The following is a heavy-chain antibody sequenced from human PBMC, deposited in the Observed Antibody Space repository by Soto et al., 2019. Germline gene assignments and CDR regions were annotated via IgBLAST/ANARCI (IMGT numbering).Heavy chain of an antibody. Sequence: QVQLVESGGGVVQPGRSLRLSCAASGFTFSHYAMHWVRQAPGKGLEWVALMSYDGSNEYYADSVKGRFTISRDNSKSTLYLQMSYLRAEDTAVYYCAKDGSHNLDYWGQGTLVTVSS. CDR1: GFTFSHYA. CDR2: MSYDGSNE. J-gene: IGHJ4*02. CDR3: AKDGSHNLDY. D-gene: IGHD1-26*01. V-gene: IGHV3-30*18.